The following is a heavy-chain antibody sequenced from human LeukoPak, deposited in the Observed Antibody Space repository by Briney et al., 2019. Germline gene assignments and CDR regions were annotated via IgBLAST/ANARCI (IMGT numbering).Heavy chain of an antibody. Sequence: SQTLSLTCTVSGGSISSGDYYWSWIRQPPGKGLEWIGSIYYSGSTYYNPSLKSRVTISVGTSKNQFSLKLSSVTAADTAVYYCAIGGDSSSSSIDYWGQGTLVTVSS. CDR2: IYYSGST. CDR1: GGSISSGDYY. J-gene: IGHJ4*02. CDR3: AIGGDSSSSSIDY. V-gene: IGHV4-39*01. D-gene: IGHD6-6*01.